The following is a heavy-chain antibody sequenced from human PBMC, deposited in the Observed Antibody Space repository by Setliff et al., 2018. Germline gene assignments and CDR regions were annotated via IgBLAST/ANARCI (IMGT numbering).Heavy chain of an antibody. V-gene: IGHV4-61*09. CDR1: GGSISSGSYY. D-gene: IGHD3-3*01. CDR2: IYSSGST. CDR3: ARGGYYNFWSGYYQASYYYYYGMDV. J-gene: IGHJ6*02. Sequence: PSETLSLTCTVSGGSISSGSYYWSWIRQPAGKGLEWIGHIYSSGSTNYNPSLKSRVTISVDRSKNQFSLKLSSVTAADTAVYYCARGGYYNFWSGYYQASYYYYYGMDVWGQGTTVTVSS.